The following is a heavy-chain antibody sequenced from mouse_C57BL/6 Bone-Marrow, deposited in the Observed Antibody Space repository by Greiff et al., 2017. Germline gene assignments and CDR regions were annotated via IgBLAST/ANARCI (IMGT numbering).Heavy chain of an antibody. CDR1: GYTFTSYT. J-gene: IGHJ3*01. D-gene: IGHD2-12*01. Sequence: VQLQQSGAELVRPGASVKMSCKASGYTFTSYTMHWVKQRPGQGLEWIGYINPRGGYTKYNQKFKDKATLTADKSSSTAYLQLSSLTSDDSAVYYCGRSVYCYYVSWYAFGGRGTLVTVSA. CDR2: INPRGGYT. V-gene: IGHV1-4*01. CDR3: GRSVYCYYVSWYAF.